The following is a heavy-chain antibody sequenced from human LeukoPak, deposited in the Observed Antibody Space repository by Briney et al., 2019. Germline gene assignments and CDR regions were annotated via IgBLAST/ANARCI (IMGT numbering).Heavy chain of an antibody. Sequence: GGSLRLSCAASGFNFNNFAMSWVRHAPGKGLEWLSAMTGPADTTYYAESVKGRFTISRDYSKSMVFLQMNSLRVEDTAIYYCAKGAEIDHWGQGTLVTVSS. CDR1: GFNFNNFA. J-gene: IGHJ4*02. CDR3: AKGAEIDH. CDR2: MTGPADTT. V-gene: IGHV3-23*01.